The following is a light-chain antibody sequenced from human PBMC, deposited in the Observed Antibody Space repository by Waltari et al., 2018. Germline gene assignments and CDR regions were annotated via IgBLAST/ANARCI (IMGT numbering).Light chain of an antibody. CDR1: SGHTSKD. CDR3: QTGGHGTWV. V-gene: IGLV4-69*01. CDR2: VNSDGSH. Sequence: QLVLTQSPSASAPLGASVKLTCTLSSGHTSKDIAWLQQQPEKGPRYLMKVNSDGSHIKGDEIPIRFSGSSSGAERYLTISSLQSEDEADYYCQTGGHGTWVFGGGTKLTVL. J-gene: IGLJ3*02.